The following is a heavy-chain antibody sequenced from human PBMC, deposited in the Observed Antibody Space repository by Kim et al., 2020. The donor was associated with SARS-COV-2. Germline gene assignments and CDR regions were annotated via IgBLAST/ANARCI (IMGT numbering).Heavy chain of an antibody. V-gene: IGHV4-31*03. CDR3: ARDHGPATGNWFDP. D-gene: IGHD2-2*01. Sequence: SETLSLTCTVSGGSISSGGYYWSWIRQHPGKGLEWIGYIYYSGSTYYNPSLKIRVTISVDTSKNQFSLKLSSVTAADTAVYYCARDHGPATGNWFDPWGQGTLVTVSS. CDR2: IYYSGST. J-gene: IGHJ5*02. CDR1: GGSISSGGYY.